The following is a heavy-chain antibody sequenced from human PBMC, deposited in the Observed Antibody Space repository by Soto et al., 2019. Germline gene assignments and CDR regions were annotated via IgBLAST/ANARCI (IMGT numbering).Heavy chain of an antibody. V-gene: IGHV3-43*01. J-gene: IGHJ4*02. CDR3: APSQGDY. Sequence: EVHLVESGGVVVQPGGSLRLSCAASGFTFDDHNMHWVRQASGKGLEWVSLISWDGETTYYADSVKGRFTISRDNSKNSLYLQMNALTTEDTALYYCAPSQGDYWGQGTLVTVAS. CDR2: ISWDGETT. CDR1: GFTFDDHN.